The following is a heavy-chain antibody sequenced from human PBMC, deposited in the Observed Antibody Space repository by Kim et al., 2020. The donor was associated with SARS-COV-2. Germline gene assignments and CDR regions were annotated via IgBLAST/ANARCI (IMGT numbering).Heavy chain of an antibody. Sequence: SETLSLTCAVYGGSLSGYYWSWIRQPPGKGLEWIGGIYHSGTTNYSPSLKSRVTISVDTSKNQFSLKLSSVTAADTAVYYCARSLYHAPRNSWVLFDPGGQETLVTVST. CDR1: GGSLSGYY. CDR3: ARSLYHAPRNSWVLFDP. CDR2: IYHSGTT. V-gene: IGHV4-34*01. J-gene: IGHJ5*02. D-gene: IGHD6-13*01.